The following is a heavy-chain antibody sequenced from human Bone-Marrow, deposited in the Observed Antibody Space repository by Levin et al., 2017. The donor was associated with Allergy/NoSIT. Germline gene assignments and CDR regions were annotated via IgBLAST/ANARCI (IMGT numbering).Heavy chain of an antibody. CDR1: GHTSTGHY. CDR3: ATTYPQVRNWLDP. J-gene: IGHJ5*02. CDR2: ISPTTGGT. D-gene: IGHD4/OR15-4a*01. V-gene: IGHV1-2*02. Sequence: ASVKVSCKISGHTSTGHYIHWVRQAPGQGLEWMGWISPTTGGTNSAQKFRGRVTMTRDTPISTVDIELTSLTSDDTAIYYCATTYPQVRNWLDPWGQGTLVTVSS.